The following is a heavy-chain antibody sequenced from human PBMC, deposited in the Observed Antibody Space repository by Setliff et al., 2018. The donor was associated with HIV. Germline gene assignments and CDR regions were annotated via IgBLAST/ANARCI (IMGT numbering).Heavy chain of an antibody. CDR3: ARGWEGGMDY. CDR1: GYTFTNYY. Sequence: ASVKVSCKASGYTFTNYYMHWVRQAPGQGLEWMGIIKPGGGSTSYAQKFQGRVTMTRDTSTSTVYMELSSLRSEDTAVYYCARGWEGGMDYWGQGTLVTVSS. J-gene: IGHJ4*02. CDR2: IKPGGGST. V-gene: IGHV1-46*01. D-gene: IGHD1-26*01.